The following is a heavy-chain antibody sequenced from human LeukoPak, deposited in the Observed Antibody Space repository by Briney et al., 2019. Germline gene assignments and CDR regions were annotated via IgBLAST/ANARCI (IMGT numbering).Heavy chain of an antibody. CDR2: IYPGDSDA. CDR3: ARSPRKYWYFDL. CDR1: GYRFSTYW. Sequence: GESLKISCKGSGYRFSTYWIGWVRQMPGKGLEWMGIIYPGDSDARYSPSFQGQVTISADKSISTAYLQWSSLKASDTAMYYYARSPRKYWYFDLWGRGTLVTVSS. V-gene: IGHV5-51*01. J-gene: IGHJ2*01.